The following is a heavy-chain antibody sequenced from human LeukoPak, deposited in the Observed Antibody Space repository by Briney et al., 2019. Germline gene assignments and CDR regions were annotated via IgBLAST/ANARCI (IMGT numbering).Heavy chain of an antibody. V-gene: IGHV1-8*01. Sequence: ASVKVSCTASGYTFTSYDINWVRQAPRQGLEWMGWMNPNSGNTGYAQKFQGRVTMTRNTSISTAYMELSSLRSEDTAVYYCARGYYYDSSGYLNWGQGTLVTVSS. J-gene: IGHJ4*02. CDR1: GYTFTSYD. CDR3: ARGYYYDSSGYLN. CDR2: MNPNSGNT. D-gene: IGHD3-22*01.